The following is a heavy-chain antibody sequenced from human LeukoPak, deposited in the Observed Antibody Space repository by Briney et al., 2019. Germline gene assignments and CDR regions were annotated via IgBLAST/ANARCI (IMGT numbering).Heavy chain of an antibody. D-gene: IGHD5-18*01. CDR1: GFTFSDYY. J-gene: IGHJ6*03. Sequence: GGSLRLSCAVSGFTFSDYYMSWIRQAPGKGLEWVSYISSSGSTIYYADSVKGRFTISRDNAKNSLYLQMNSLRAEDTAVYYCAKYSYAPYYYYYMDVWGKGTTVTVSS. CDR2: ISSSGSTI. V-gene: IGHV3-11*01. CDR3: AKYSYAPYYYYYMDV.